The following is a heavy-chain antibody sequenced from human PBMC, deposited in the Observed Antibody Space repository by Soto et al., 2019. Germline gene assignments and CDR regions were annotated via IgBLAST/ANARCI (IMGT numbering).Heavy chain of an antibody. J-gene: IGHJ6*02. Sequence: QITLKESGPTLVKVTQTLTLTCTFSGFSLSTSGVGVAWSRQPPGKALEWLALIYWDDDNPYSPSLKSRLTIAKDTSKNQVVLTMTNMDPVDTATYYCAHTLFRRSPYYYGMAVWGQGTTVTVSS. V-gene: IGHV2-5*02. D-gene: IGHD3-10*01. CDR1: GFSLSTSGVG. CDR2: IYWDDDN. CDR3: AHTLFRRSPYYYGMAV.